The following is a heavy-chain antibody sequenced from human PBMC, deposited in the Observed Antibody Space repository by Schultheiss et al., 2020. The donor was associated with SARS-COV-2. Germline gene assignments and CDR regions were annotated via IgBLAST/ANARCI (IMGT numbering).Heavy chain of an antibody. CDR1: GYSFTSYW. Sequence: GESLKISCKGSGYSFTSYWISWVRQMPGKGLEWMGIIYPAESRTRYSPSFQGQVTISVDKSISTAYLQWNSLKASDTAIYYCAKLWFGELGGIDYWGQGTLVTVSS. CDR2: IYPAESRT. V-gene: IGHV5-51*01. J-gene: IGHJ4*02. D-gene: IGHD3-10*01. CDR3: AKLWFGELGGIDY.